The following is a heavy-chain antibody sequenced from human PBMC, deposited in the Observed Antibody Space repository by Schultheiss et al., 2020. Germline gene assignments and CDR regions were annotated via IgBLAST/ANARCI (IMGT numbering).Heavy chain of an antibody. CDR2: IIHSGST. V-gene: IGHV4-34*12. CDR3: ASQNTGNGDYVDFDY. J-gene: IGHJ4*02. Sequence: SETLSLTCAVYGGSFSIYYWIWIRQSPGNGLEWIGEIIHSGSTNYNPSLKSRVTISVDTSKNQFSLKLSSVTAADTAVYYCASQNTGNGDYVDFDYWGQGTLVTVSS. D-gene: IGHD4-17*01. CDR1: GGSFSIYY.